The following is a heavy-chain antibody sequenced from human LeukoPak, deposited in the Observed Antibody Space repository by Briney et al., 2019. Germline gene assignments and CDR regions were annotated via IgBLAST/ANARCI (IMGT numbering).Heavy chain of an antibody. Sequence: GGSLRLSCAASGFTFTSYTMNWVRQAPGKGLEWVSSISSSSGYKYYVDSVKGRFTISRDNSKNSLYLQMNSLRAEDTAMYYCARAGTTGTRNWFDPWGQGILVIVSS. D-gene: IGHD1-14*01. CDR3: ARAGTTGTRNWFDP. J-gene: IGHJ5*02. CDR1: GFTFTSYT. CDR2: ISSSSGYK. V-gene: IGHV3-21*01.